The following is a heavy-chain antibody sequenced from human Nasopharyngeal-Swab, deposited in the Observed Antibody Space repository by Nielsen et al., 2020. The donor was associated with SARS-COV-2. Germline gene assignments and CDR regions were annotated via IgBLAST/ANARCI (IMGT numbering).Heavy chain of an antibody. CDR1: GYTFTSYG. V-gene: IGHV1-18*01. J-gene: IGHJ4*02. Sequence: ASVKVSCKASGYTFTSYGISWVRQAPGQGLEWMGWISGYNGNTNYAQKLQGRVTMTTDTSTSTAHMELRSLRSDDTAVYYCARDQWLVHYFDYWGQGTLVTVSS. CDR2: ISGYNGNT. D-gene: IGHD6-19*01. CDR3: ARDQWLVHYFDY.